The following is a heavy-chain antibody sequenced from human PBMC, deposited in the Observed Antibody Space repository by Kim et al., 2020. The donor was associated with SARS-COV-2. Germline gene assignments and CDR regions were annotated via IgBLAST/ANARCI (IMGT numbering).Heavy chain of an antibody. Sequence: GESLKISCKGSGYIFASSWISWVRQMPGKGLEWTGRIDPGDSYTNYSPSFQGHVTISVDTSISTAYLEWSSLKASDTAMYYCARTELRGYSGFEDFWGQGTLFTFSS. J-gene: IGHJ4*02. V-gene: IGHV5-10-1*01. CDR1: GYIFASSW. D-gene: IGHD5-12*01. CDR2: IDPGDSYT. CDR3: ARTELRGYSGFEDF.